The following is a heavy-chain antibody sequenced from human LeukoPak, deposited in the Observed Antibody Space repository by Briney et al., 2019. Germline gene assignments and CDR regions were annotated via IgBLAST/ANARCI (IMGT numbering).Heavy chain of an antibody. CDR3: ARSLDLPYSSSSTAFDY. Sequence: ASVEVSCKASGYTFTGYYMHWVRQAPGQGLEWMGWINPNSGGTNYAQKFQGRVTMSRDTSISTAYMELSRLRSDDTAVYYCARSLDLPYSSSSTAFDYWGQGTLVTVSS. D-gene: IGHD6-6*01. CDR1: GYTFTGYY. CDR2: INPNSGGT. J-gene: IGHJ4*02. V-gene: IGHV1-2*02.